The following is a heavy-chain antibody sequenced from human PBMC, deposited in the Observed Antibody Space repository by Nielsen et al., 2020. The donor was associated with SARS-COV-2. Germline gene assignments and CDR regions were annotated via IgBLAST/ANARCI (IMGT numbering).Heavy chain of an antibody. D-gene: IGHD1-1*01. J-gene: IGHJ6*03. CDR2: ISWDGGST. CDR1: GFTFDDYT. V-gene: IGHV3-43*01. CDR3: AKAGTTGTTMDHYYYYYYMDV. Sequence: GESLKISCAASGFTFDDYTMHWVRQAPGKGLEWVSLISWDGGSTYYADSVKGRFTISRDNSKNSLYLQMNSLRTADTALYYCAKAGTTGTTMDHYYYYYYMDVWGKGTTVTVSS.